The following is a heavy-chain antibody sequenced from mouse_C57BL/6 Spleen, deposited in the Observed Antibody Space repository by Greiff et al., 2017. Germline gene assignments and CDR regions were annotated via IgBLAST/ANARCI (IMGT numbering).Heavy chain of an antibody. J-gene: IGHJ4*01. V-gene: IGHV3-6*01. Sequence: DVKLQESGPGLVKPSQSLSLTCSVTGYSITSGYYWNWIRQFPGNKLEWMGYISYDGSNNYNPSLKNRISITRDTSKNQFFLKLNSVTTEDTATYYCASTGYGYYYARDYWGQGTSVTVSS. CDR2: ISYDGSN. CDR1: GYSITSGYY. CDR3: ASTGYGYYYARDY. D-gene: IGHD3-2*02.